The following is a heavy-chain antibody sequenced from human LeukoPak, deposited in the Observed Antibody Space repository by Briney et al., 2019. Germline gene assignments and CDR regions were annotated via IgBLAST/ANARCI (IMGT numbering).Heavy chain of an antibody. Sequence: SETLSLTCTVSGGSISSYYWSWIRQFPGKGLEWIGYIYYSGSTSYNPSLKSRVSISVDMSKNQFSLKLSSVTAADTAVYYCAKPKQSKSLIDHRGQGTPGTVSS. CDR3: AKPKQSKSLIDH. D-gene: IGHD1/OR15-1a*01. CDR2: IYYSGST. V-gene: IGHV4-59*08. CDR1: GGSISSYY. J-gene: IGHJ4*02.